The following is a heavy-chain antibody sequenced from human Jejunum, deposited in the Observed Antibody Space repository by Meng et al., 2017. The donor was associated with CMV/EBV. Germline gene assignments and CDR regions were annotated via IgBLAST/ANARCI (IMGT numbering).Heavy chain of an antibody. CDR1: GFTFSDSY. CDR2: IGTSSTFT. V-gene: IGHV3-11*05. J-gene: IGHJ4*02. CDR3: VRGNYPWYFDY. Sequence: GQLVEPGGDLVKPGRSLRLSCAASGFTFSDSYMNWIRQAPGKGLEWISYIGTSSTFTNYADSVKGRFTISRDNTKNSLYLQMNSLRVEDTAVYFCVRGNYPWYFDYWGQGILVTVSS. D-gene: IGHD3-10*01.